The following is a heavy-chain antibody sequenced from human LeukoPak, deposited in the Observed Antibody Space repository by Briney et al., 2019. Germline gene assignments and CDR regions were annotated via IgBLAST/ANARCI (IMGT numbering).Heavy chain of an antibody. D-gene: IGHD5-12*01. V-gene: IGHV1-69*06. J-gene: IGHJ5*02. Sequence: SVKVSCKASGGTFSSYAISWVRQAPGQGLEWMGGIIPIFGTANYAQKFQGRVAITADKSTSTAYMELSSLRSEDTAVYYCARCKDGGYINWFDPWGQGTLVTVSS. CDR3: ARCKDGGYINWFDP. CDR1: GGTFSSYA. CDR2: IIPIFGTA.